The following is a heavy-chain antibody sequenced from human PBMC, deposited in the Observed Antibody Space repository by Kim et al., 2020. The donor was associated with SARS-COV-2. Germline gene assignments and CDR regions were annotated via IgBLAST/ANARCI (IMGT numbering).Heavy chain of an antibody. CDR3: ARDLDYGDYEGGMDV. D-gene: IGHD4-17*01. Sequence: DALKGRFTISRDKSKNPLYLQMSSLRAEDTAVYYGARDLDYGDYEGGMDVWGQGTTVTVSS. J-gene: IGHJ6*02. V-gene: IGHV3-30*15.